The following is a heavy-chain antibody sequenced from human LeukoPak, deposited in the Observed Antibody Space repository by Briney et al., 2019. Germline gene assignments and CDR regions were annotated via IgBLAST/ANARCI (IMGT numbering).Heavy chain of an antibody. V-gene: IGHV3-21*01. CDR1: RFTFSSNS. D-gene: IGHD2-21*02. CDR3: ARDRVGVTGSPDALDI. CDR2: ISSSSSYI. Sequence: PGGSLRLSCAASRFTFSSNSMNRLRQAPGKGLEWVSSISSSSSYIYYADSVKGRFTISRDNAKNSLYLQMNSLSAEDTAVYYCARDRVGVTGSPDALDIWGQGTMVTVSS. J-gene: IGHJ3*02.